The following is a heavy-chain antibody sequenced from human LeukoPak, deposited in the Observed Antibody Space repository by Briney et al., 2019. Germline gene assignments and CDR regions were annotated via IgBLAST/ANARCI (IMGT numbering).Heavy chain of an antibody. CDR2: IWYDGSNK. D-gene: IGHD6-19*01. V-gene: IGHV3-33*01. J-gene: IGHJ5*02. CDR1: GFTFSSYG. Sequence: PGRSLRLSCAASGFTFSSYGMHWVRQAPGKGLEWVAVIWYDGSNKYYADSVKGRFTISRDNSKNTLYLQMDSLRAEDTAVYYCARDSIEQWLTRRAGWFDPWGQGTLVTVSS. CDR3: ARDSIEQWLTRRAGWFDP.